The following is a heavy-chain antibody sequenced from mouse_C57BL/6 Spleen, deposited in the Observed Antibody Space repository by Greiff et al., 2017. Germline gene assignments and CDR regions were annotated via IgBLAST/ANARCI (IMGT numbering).Heavy chain of an antibody. J-gene: IGHJ2*01. V-gene: IGHV1-82*01. CDR1: GYAFSSSW. CDR3: AREERGYFDY. Sequence: QVQLKQSGPELVKPGASVKISCKASGYAFSSSWMNWVKQRPGKGLEWIGRIYPGDGDTNYNGKFKGKATLTADKSSSTAYMQLSSLTSEDSAVYFCAREERGYFDYWGQGTTLTVSS. CDR2: IYPGDGDT.